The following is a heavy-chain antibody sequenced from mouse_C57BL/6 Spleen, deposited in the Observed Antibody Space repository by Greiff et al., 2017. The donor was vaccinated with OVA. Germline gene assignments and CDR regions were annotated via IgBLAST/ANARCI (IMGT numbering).Heavy chain of an antibody. D-gene: IGHD2-1*01. J-gene: IGHJ1*03. CDR2: INPSSGYT. Sequence: VQLQQSGAELARPGASVKMSCKASGYTFTSYTMHWVKQRPGQGLEWIGYINPSSGYTKYNQKFKDKATLTADKSSSTAYMQLSSLTSEDSAVYYCAREGGNYEGYFDVWGTGTTVTVSS. CDR1: GYTFTSYT. CDR3: AREGGNYEGYFDV. V-gene: IGHV1-4*01.